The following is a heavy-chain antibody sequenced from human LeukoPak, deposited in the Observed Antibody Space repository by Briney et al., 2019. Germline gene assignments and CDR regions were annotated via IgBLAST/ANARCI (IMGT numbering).Heavy chain of an antibody. Sequence: GRSLRLSCAASGFTFSSYSMNWVRQAPGKGLEWVSSISSSSSYIYYADSVKGRFTISRDNAKNSLYLQLNSLRAEDTAVYYCARDMGLRFLEWLLFVGMDVWGQGTTVTVSS. D-gene: IGHD3-3*01. J-gene: IGHJ6*02. CDR1: GFTFSSYS. V-gene: IGHV3-21*01. CDR3: ARDMGLRFLEWLLFVGMDV. CDR2: ISSSSSYI.